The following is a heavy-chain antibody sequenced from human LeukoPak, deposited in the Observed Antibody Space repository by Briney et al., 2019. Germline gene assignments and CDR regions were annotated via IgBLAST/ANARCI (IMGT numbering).Heavy chain of an antibody. Sequence: GRSLRLSCAASGFTFSTYAMHWVRQAPGKGLEWVALISYDASNKYYADSVKGRFTISRDNSKNTLYLQLNSLRTEDTAVYYCARGARGSGWRVFDIWGQGTMVTVSS. CDR3: ARGARGSGWRVFDI. D-gene: IGHD6-19*01. V-gene: IGHV3-30*04. CDR1: GFTFSTYA. J-gene: IGHJ3*02. CDR2: ISYDASNK.